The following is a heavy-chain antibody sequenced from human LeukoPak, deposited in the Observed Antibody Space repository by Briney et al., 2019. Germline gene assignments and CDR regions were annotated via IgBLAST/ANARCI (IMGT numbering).Heavy chain of an antibody. Sequence: GRSLRLSCAVSGVTFSDYAMHWVRQAPGKGLEWVALISFDASKKYYGVSVKGRFTISRDNSKNKLYLQMNSLRTEDTAIYHCAKGSYKSGRWSEFDYWGQGALVTVSS. J-gene: IGHJ4*02. CDR2: ISFDASKK. V-gene: IGHV3-30*18. D-gene: IGHD3-9*01. CDR3: AKGSYKSGRWSEFDY. CDR1: GVTFSDYA.